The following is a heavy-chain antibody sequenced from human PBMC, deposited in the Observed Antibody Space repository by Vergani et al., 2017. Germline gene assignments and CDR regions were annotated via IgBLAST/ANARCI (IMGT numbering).Heavy chain of an antibody. D-gene: IGHD2-2*01. CDR1: GFTFSNYV. V-gene: IGHV3-33*01. J-gene: IGHJ4*02. CDR3: ARDVCSSTSCYSDY. CDR2: IWSDGKNK. Sequence: QVQLVESGGGVVQPGRSLRLSCAASGFTFSNYVMHWVRQAPGKGLEWVTVIWSDGKNKYYADSVKGRFTISRDNSKNTVYLQMNSLRAEGTAVYYCARDVCSSTSCYSDYWGQGTLVTVSS.